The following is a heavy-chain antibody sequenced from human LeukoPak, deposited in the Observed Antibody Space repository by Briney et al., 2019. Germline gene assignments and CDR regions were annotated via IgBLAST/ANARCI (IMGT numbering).Heavy chain of an antibody. CDR2: IYYSGST. Sequence: SETLSLTCTVSGGSISSYYWSWIRQPPGKGLEWIGYIYYSGSTNYNPSLKSRVTISVDTSKNQFSLKLSSVTAADTAVYYCARLWKRPLLFYDSSGYSPSSSVWFDPWGQGTLVTVSS. CDR3: ARLWKRPLLFYDSSGYSPSSSVWFDP. CDR1: GGSISSYY. V-gene: IGHV4-59*08. D-gene: IGHD3-22*01. J-gene: IGHJ5*02.